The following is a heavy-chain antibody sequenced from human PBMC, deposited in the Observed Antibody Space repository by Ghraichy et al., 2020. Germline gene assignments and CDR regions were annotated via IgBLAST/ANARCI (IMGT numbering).Heavy chain of an antibody. J-gene: IGHJ4*02. D-gene: IGHD4/OR15-4a*01. Sequence: GESLNISCAAPRFTFSAYWMTWLRQAPGKGLEWVANMNEDGSVKNHLDSVKGRFNISRDNARSSLYLQMNSLRAEDTAIYYCAADKGFGAHDYWCQGTL. CDR1: RFTFSAYW. CDR3: AADKGFGAHDY. V-gene: IGHV3-7*03. CDR2: MNEDGSVK.